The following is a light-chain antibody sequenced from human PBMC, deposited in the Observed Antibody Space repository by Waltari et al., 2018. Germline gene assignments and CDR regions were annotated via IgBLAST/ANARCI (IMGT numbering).Light chain of an antibody. V-gene: IGLV2-23*02. CDR1: SSDVGGYNY. CDR3: CSYAGSSTP. CDR2: DVS. J-gene: IGLJ2*01. Sequence: QSALTQPASVSGSPGQSITISCTGTSSDVGGYNYVSWYQQHPGKAPTLMTYDVSKRPSGVSNRFSGSKSGNTASLTISGLQAEDEADYYCCSYAGSSTPFGGGTKLTVL.